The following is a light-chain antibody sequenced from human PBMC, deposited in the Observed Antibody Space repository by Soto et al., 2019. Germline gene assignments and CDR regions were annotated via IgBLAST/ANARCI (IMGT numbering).Light chain of an antibody. CDR2: DVG. J-gene: IGLJ1*01. Sequence: QSALTQPASVSGSPGQSITISCTGTSSDVGGYNFVSWYQHHPGKAPKLMIYDVGNRPSGVSNRFSGSKSGNTASLTISGLQPEDESDYYCSSYTASGGATYVFGTGTKLTVL. CDR1: SSDVGGYNF. V-gene: IGLV2-14*03. CDR3: SSYTASGGATYV.